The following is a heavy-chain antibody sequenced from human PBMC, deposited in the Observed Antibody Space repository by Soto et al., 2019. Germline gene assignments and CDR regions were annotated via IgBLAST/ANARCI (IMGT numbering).Heavy chain of an antibody. Sequence: QVQLQQWGAGLLKPSETLSLTCAVYGGSFSGYYWSWIRQPPGQGLEWIGEINHSGSTNYNPSLKSRVTISVYTSKNQFSLKLSSVTAADTAVYYCARGRLYCSGGSCYSWWFDPWGQGILVTVSS. CDR1: GGSFSGYY. CDR3: ARGRLYCSGGSCYSWWFDP. V-gene: IGHV4-34*01. D-gene: IGHD2-15*01. J-gene: IGHJ5*02. CDR2: INHSGST.